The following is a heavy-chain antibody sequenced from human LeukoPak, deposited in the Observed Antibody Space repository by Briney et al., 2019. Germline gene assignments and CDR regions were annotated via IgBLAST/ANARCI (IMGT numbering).Heavy chain of an antibody. CDR1: GYTFTGYY. Sequence: ASVKVSCKASGYTFTGYYMHWARQAPGQGLEWMGWINPNSGGTSYARKFQGRVTMTRDTSISTAYMELSRLRSDDTAVYYCARSYGSGSSYFDYWGQGTPVTVSS. CDR2: INPNSGGT. CDR3: ARSYGSGSSYFDY. J-gene: IGHJ4*02. D-gene: IGHD3-10*01. V-gene: IGHV1-2*02.